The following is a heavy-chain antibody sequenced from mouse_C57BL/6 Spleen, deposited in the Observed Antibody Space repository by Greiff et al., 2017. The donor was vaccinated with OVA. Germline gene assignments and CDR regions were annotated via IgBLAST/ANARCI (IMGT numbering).Heavy chain of an antibody. Sequence: EVQLQQSGPELVKPGASVKISCKASGYTFTDYYMNWVKQSHGKSLEWIGDINPNNGGTSYNQKFKGKATLTVDKSSSTAYMELRSLTSEDSAVYYCARVWPYAMDYWGQGTSVTVSS. V-gene: IGHV1-26*01. J-gene: IGHJ4*01. CDR3: ARVWPYAMDY. CDR2: INPNNGGT. CDR1: GYTFTDYY.